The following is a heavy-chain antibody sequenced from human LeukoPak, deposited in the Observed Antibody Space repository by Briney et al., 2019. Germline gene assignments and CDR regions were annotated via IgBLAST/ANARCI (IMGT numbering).Heavy chain of an antibody. Sequence: ASVKVSCKASGGTFSSYAISWVRQAPGQGLEWMGGIIPILGTANYAQKFQGRVTITTDESTSTAYMELSSLRSEDTAVYYCARTPPTDDYVCGSYRLNNLYYFDYWGQGTLVTVSS. D-gene: IGHD3-16*02. J-gene: IGHJ4*02. CDR3: ARTPPTDDYVCGSYRLNNLYYFDY. V-gene: IGHV1-69*05. CDR2: IIPILGTA. CDR1: GGTFSSYA.